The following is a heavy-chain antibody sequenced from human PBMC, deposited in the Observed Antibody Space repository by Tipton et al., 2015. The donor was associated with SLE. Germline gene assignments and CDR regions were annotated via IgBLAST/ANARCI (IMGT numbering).Heavy chain of an antibody. CDR2: IYSDVSNT. Sequence: SLRLSCAASGFKISDYWMYWVRQAPGKGLVWVSLIYSDVSNTYYVDSVKGRFTISRDDSKNRLYLQMKSLRVEDTAIYYCAKGRRGYTYGDAFDIWGQGTMVTVSS. D-gene: IGHD5-18*01. V-gene: IGHV3-23*03. J-gene: IGHJ3*02. CDR3: AKGRRGYTYGDAFDI. CDR1: GFKISDYW.